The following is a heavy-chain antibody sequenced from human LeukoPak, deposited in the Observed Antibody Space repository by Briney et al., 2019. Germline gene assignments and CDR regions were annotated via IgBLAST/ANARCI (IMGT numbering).Heavy chain of an antibody. CDR3: VRERTNYDDSSGYY. CDR2: LGSSPSYT. V-gene: IGHV3-11*05. CDR1: GYTLTDYY. D-gene: IGHD3-22*01. Sequence: GGSLRLSCAASGYTLTDYYMSWIRQTPGKGLEWVSYLGSSPSYTSYAQSVKGRFTISRDNAKNSLYLEMNSLRAEDTAVYYCVRERTNYDDSSGYYWGQGSLVTVSS. J-gene: IGHJ4*02.